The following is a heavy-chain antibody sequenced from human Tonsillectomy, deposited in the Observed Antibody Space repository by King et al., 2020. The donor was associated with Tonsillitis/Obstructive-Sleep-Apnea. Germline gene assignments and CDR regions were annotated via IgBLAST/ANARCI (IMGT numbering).Heavy chain of an antibody. D-gene: IGHD2-15*01. CDR2: ISSSSFYT. J-gene: IGHJ3*02. CDR1: GFTFRDYY. CDR3: VKVIGAAPRPGDAFDI. V-gene: IGHV3-11*06. Sequence: VQLVESGGGLVKPGGSLRLSCAASGFTFRDYYMSWIRQAPGKGLEWVSHISSSSFYTNYADSVKGRFTISRDNAQNSLYLQRNSLRAEDTAVYYCVKVIGAAPRPGDAFDIWGPGTMVTVSS.